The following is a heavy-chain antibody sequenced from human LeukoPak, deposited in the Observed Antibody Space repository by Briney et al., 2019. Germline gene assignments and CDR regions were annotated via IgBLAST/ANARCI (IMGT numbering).Heavy chain of an antibody. D-gene: IGHD3-16*02. Sequence: PSETLSPTCTVSGGSISSYYWSWIRQPAGKGLEWIGRIYTSGSTNYNPSLKSRVTMSVDTSKNQFSLKLSSVTAADTAVYYCAREPTPHSMITFGGVITYGMDVWGQGTTVTVSS. CDR1: GGSISSYY. CDR2: IYTSGST. V-gene: IGHV4-4*07. J-gene: IGHJ6*02. CDR3: AREPTPHSMITFGGVITYGMDV.